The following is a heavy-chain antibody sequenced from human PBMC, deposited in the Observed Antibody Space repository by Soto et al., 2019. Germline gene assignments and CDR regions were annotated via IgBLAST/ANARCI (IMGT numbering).Heavy chain of an antibody. J-gene: IGHJ6*04. V-gene: IGHV4-39*01. CDR2: MYYSGST. Sequence: PSETLSLTFTVSGGAIISSSYYWGWIRQPPGKGLEWIGRMYYSGSTYYNPSLKSRVTRSADTSQKQFSLTLSSVHAADTAVYYCARHHYQRSGSFFGMEVWGKGSTVS. CDR1: GGAIISSSYY. CDR3: ARHHYQRSGSFFGMEV. D-gene: IGHD3-10*01.